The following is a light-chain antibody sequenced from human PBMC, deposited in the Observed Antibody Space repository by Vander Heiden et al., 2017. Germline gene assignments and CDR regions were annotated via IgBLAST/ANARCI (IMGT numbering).Light chain of an antibody. J-gene: IGKJ4*01. V-gene: IGKV1-39*01. CDR1: QSISSY. Sequence: DIQMAQSPSSLSASVGDRVTITCRASQSISSYLNWYQQKPGKAPKLLIYAASSLQSGVPSRFSGSGSGTDFTLTISSLQPEDVATYDCQQSYSTHLTCGGGTKVEIK. CDR3: QQSYSTHLT. CDR2: AAS.